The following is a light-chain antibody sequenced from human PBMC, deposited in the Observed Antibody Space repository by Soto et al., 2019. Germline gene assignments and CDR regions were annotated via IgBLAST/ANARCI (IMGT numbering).Light chain of an antibody. CDR2: DVS. CDR1: SNDVGGYNY. Sequence: LTQPASVSGSPGQSITISCTGTSNDVGGYNYVSWYQRHPGEAPKLMIYDVSNRPSGVSNRFSGSKSDNTASLTISGLQAEDEADYYCSSYTSSSTLVVFGGGTKLTVL. CDR3: SSYTSSSTLVV. V-gene: IGLV2-14*03. J-gene: IGLJ2*01.